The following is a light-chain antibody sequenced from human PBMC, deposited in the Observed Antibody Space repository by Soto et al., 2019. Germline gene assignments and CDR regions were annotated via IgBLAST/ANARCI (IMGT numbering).Light chain of an antibody. CDR2: RAS. V-gene: IGKV4-1*01. J-gene: IGKJ4*01. CDR3: QQYFSAHLT. Sequence: DIVMTQSPDSLAVSLGERATTNCKSSQSILNTSNNKIHLAWYQQKPGRPPKLLIYRASTRDSGVPDRFSGSGSETDFTLTISSLQADDVATYYCQQYFSAHLTFGGGTKVEI. CDR1: QSILNTSNNKIH.